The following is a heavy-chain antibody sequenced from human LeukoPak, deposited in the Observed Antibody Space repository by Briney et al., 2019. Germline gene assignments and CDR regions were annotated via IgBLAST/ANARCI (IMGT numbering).Heavy chain of an antibody. Sequence: GGSLRLSCAASGFTFSSYSMNWVRQAPGKGLEWVSSISSSSSYIYTADSVKGRFTISRDNAKNSLYLQMNSLRAEDTAVYYCASNDYDYVWGSYRPLYYFDYWGQGTLVTVSS. J-gene: IGHJ4*02. D-gene: IGHD3-16*02. CDR3: ASNDYDYVWGSYRPLYYFDY. CDR1: GFTFSSYS. CDR2: ISSSSSYI. V-gene: IGHV3-21*01.